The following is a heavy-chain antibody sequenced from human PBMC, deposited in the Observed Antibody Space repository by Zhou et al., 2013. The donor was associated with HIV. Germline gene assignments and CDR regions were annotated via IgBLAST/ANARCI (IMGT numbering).Heavy chain of an antibody. D-gene: IGHD5-12*01. J-gene: IGHJ6*02. Sequence: VQLVQSGAEVKKPGSSVKVSCKASGINFGSDGITWVRQAPGQGLEWMAGNIPIFGFVNVARNFRGRIRVTSDESTRTAYMELHNLRSDDTAVYFCTTVSFTGYDFYYHYGLVFWGQGTTVIVSS. CDR2: NIPIFGFV. CDR3: TTVSFTGYDFYYHYGLVF. V-gene: IGHV1-69*05. CDR1: GINFGSDG.